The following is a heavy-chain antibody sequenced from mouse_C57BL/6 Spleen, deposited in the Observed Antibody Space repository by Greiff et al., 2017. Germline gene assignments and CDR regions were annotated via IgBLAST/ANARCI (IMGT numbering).Heavy chain of an antibody. D-gene: IGHD2-1*01. V-gene: IGHV1-7*01. CDR2: INPSSGYP. CDR1: GYTFTSYW. Sequence: QVQLQQSGAELAKPGASVKLSCKASGYTFTSYWMHWVKQRPGQGLEWIGYINPSSGYPKYNQKFKDKATLTADKSSSTAYMQLSSLTYEDSTVYYCARYAYYCNAWCAYWGQGTLVTVSA. J-gene: IGHJ3*01. CDR3: ARYAYYCNAWCAY.